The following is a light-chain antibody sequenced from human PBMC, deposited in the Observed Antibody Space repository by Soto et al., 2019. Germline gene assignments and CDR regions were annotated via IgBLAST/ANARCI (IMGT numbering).Light chain of an antibody. Sequence: SVLTQPASVCGSLGQSITISCTGGSTDIGDYKFVSWYRQRPGKAPQLVIYEVTNRPSEISSRCTGSKSGSAASLTTSGLQPADEADYYSSSYTSANSHIFGGGTKVTVL. CDR2: EVT. CDR1: STDIGDYKF. CDR3: SSYTSANSHI. J-gene: IGLJ2*01. V-gene: IGLV2-14*01.